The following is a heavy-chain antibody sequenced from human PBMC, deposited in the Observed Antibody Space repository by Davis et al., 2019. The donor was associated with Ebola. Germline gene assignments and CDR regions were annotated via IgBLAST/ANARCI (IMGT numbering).Heavy chain of an antibody. CDR1: GDSVSGTSGA. D-gene: IGHD5-18*01. Sequence: HSQTLSLTCAISGDSVSGTSGAWNWIRQSPSRGLEWLGRTYYTSKWYNDYAVSVKSRITINPDTSKNQFPLQLNSVTPEDTALYYCARGWLRGGLDVWGEGTTVTVAS. CDR2: TYYTSKWYN. CDR3: ARGWLRGGLDV. V-gene: IGHV6-1*01. J-gene: IGHJ6*04.